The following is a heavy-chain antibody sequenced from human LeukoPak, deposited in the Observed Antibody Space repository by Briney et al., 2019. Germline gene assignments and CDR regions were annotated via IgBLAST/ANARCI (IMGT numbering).Heavy chain of an antibody. Sequence: SVTLSLTCTVSGGSISSSNWWSWVRQPPGKGLEWIGEIYHSGSTNYNPSLKSRVTISVDKSKNQFSLKLSSVTAADTAVYYCARVLSVGGSLDYWGQGTLVTVSS. D-gene: IGHD1-26*01. CDR1: GGSISSSNW. V-gene: IGHV4-4*02. J-gene: IGHJ4*02. CDR3: ARVLSVGGSLDY. CDR2: IYHSGST.